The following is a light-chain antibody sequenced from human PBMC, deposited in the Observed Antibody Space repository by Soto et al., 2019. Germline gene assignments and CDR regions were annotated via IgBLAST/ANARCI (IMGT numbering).Light chain of an antibody. CDR1: QSISSW. Sequence: DIQMTQSPSTLSASVGDRVTITCRASQSISSWLAWYQQKPGKAPKLLIYDASSLESGVPSRFSGSGSATEFTLTISSLQPDDFATYYCQQYNTIEWTFGQGTKVEIK. V-gene: IGKV1-5*01. J-gene: IGKJ1*01. CDR3: QQYNTIEWT. CDR2: DAS.